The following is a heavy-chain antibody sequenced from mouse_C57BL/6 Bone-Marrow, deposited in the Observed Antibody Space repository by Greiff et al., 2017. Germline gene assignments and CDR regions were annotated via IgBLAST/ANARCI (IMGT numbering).Heavy chain of an antibody. CDR1: GYTFTSYW. CDR3: ARLGDIRCSNPYYAMDY. D-gene: IGHD2-5*01. Sequence: VQLQQPGAELVMPGASVKLSCKASGYTFTSYWMHWVKQRPGQGLEWIGEIDPSDSYTNYNQKFKGKSTLTVDKSSSTAYMQLSSLTSEDSAVYYCARLGDIRCSNPYYAMDYWGQGTSVTVSS. V-gene: IGHV1-69*01. J-gene: IGHJ4*01. CDR2: IDPSDSYT.